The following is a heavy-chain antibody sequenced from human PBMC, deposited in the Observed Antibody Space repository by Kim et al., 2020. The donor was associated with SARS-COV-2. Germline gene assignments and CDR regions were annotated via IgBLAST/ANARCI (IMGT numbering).Heavy chain of an antibody. CDR2: IIPIFGTA. CDR3: ARGRRLQFDLFDY. V-gene: IGHV1-69*13. CDR1: GGTFSSYA. J-gene: IGHJ4*02. Sequence: SVKVSCKASGGTFSSYAISWVRQAPGQGLEWMGGIIPIFGTANYAQKFQGRVTITADESTSTAYMELSSLRSEDTAVYYCARGRRLQFDLFDYWGQGTLVTVSS. D-gene: IGHD5-12*01.